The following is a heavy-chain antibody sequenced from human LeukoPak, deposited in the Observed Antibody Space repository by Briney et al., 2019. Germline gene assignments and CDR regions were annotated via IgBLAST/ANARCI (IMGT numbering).Heavy chain of an antibody. Sequence: GGSLRLSCAASGFTFSSYSMNWVRQAPGKGLEWVSSISSSSSYIYYAGSVKGRFTISRDNAKNSLYLQMNSLRAEDTAVYYCARDEAYSSGLVDYWGQGTLVTVSS. CDR3: ARDEAYSSGLVDY. D-gene: IGHD6-19*01. V-gene: IGHV3-21*01. CDR1: GFTFSSYS. J-gene: IGHJ4*02. CDR2: ISSSSSYI.